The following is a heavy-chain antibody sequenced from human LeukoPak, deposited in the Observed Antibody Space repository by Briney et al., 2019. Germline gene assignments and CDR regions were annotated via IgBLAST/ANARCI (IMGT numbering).Heavy chain of an antibody. CDR3: ARDSGRRKLVGGDCPHTFDY. J-gene: IGHJ4*02. D-gene: IGHD2-21*02. V-gene: IGHV1-18*01. Sequence: ASVKVSCKASGYTFTSYGISWVRQAPGQGLEWMGWISACNGNTNYAQKLQGRVTMTTDTSTSTAYMELRSLRSDDTAVYYCARDSGRRKLVGGDCPHTFDYWGQGTLVTVSS. CDR2: ISACNGNT. CDR1: GYTFTSYG.